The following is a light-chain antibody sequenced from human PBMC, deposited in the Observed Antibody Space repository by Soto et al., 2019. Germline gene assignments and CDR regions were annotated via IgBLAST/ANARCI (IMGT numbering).Light chain of an antibody. Sequence: IQMTQSPSSVSASVGDRVTITCRASQDISTWLAWYQQKPGKAPKLLIYAASSLFSGVPSRFSGSGSGTDFTLTISRLEPEDFAVYYCQQYGSSPGRTFGQGTKVDI. CDR1: QDISTW. CDR2: AAS. J-gene: IGKJ1*01. CDR3: QQYGSSPGRT. V-gene: IGKV1-12*01.